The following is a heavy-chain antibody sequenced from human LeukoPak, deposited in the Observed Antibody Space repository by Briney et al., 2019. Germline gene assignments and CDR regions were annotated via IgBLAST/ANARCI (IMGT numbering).Heavy chain of an antibody. Sequence: GGSLRLSCAASGFTFSSYSMNWVRQAPGKGLEWVSSISSSSSYIYYADSVKGRFTISRDNAKNSLYLQMNSLRAEDTAVYYCAELGITMIGGVWGKGTTITISS. D-gene: IGHD3-10*02. CDR3: AELGITMIGGV. CDR2: ISSSSSYI. CDR1: GFTFSSYS. V-gene: IGHV3-21*01. J-gene: IGHJ6*04.